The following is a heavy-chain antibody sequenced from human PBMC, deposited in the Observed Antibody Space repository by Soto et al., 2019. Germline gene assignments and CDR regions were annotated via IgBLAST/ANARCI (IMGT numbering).Heavy chain of an antibody. J-gene: IGHJ4*02. Sequence: GASVKVSCKASSYTFTSYGISWVRQAPGQGLEWMGWISAYNGDTNYAQKFQGRVTMTTDTSTSTAYMELRSLRSDDTAVYYCARDHCSSTNCYSAVDYWGQGTLVTVSS. D-gene: IGHD2-2*02. CDR1: SYTFTSYG. V-gene: IGHV1-18*04. CDR3: ARDHCSSTNCYSAVDY. CDR2: ISAYNGDT.